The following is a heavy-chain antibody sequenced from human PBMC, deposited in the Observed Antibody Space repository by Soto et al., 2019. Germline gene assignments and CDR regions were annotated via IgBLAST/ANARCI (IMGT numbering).Heavy chain of an antibody. CDR2: ISSSSSTI. D-gene: IGHD3-9*01. Sequence: PGGSLRLSCAASGFTFSSYSMNWVRQAPGKGLEWVSYISSSSSTIYYADSVKGRFTISRDNAKNSLYLQMNSLRAEDTAVYYCAREPDWFAFDYWGQGTLVTVSS. V-gene: IGHV3-48*01. J-gene: IGHJ4*02. CDR1: GFTFSSYS. CDR3: AREPDWFAFDY.